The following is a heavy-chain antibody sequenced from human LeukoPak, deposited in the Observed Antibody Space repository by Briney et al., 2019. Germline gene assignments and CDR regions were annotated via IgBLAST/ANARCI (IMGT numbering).Heavy chain of an antibody. Sequence: PGGSLRLSCATSGFNFNSKWMTWVRQAPGKGLEWVANINQDGSEKYHGDSVKGRFTISRDNAKSSLFLEMSSLRAEDTAVYYCADPPSDFWGQGTLVAVS. CDR3: ADPPSDF. CDR1: GFNFNSKW. J-gene: IGHJ4*02. CDR2: INQDGSEK. V-gene: IGHV3-7*01.